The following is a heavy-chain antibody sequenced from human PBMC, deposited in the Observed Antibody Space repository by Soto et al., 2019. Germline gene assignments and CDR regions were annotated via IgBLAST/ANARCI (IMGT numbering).Heavy chain of an antibody. CDR2: VYYTGST. V-gene: IGHV4-30-4*01. CDR1: GASIRSTDYY. Sequence: SETLSLTCTVSGASIRSTDYYWSWIRQAPGKGLEWIGYVYYTGSTYYTPSLMSRLTISVDTSKNQFSLKLTSVTAAETAVYYCVRTARQGAVAPHWFDRWGQGTQVTVSS. J-gene: IGHJ5*02. CDR3: VRTARQGAVAPHWFDR. D-gene: IGHD2-21*02.